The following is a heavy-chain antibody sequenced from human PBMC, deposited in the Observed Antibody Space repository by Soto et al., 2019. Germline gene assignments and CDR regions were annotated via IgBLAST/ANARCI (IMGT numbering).Heavy chain of an antibody. J-gene: IGHJ5*02. CDR3: ARVRDIAASQRWFEP. V-gene: IGHV4-34*01. D-gene: IGHD6-13*01. CDR2: INHSGST. CDR1: VVSFSGYY. Sequence: SETLSLTCAFYVVSFSGYYWSCIRHPPGKGLEWIGEINHSGSTNYNPSLKSRVTISVDTSKNQFSLKLSSVTAADTAVYYCARVRDIAASQRWFEPWGQGTLSTVS.